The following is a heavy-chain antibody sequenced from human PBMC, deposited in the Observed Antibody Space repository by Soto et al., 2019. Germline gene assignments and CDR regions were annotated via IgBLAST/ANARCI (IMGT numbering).Heavy chain of an antibody. V-gene: IGHV5-51*01. CDR2: IYPGDSDT. CDR3: ARQSLRVSGSYVAYAFDI. D-gene: IGHD1-26*01. CDR1: GYSFTNYW. Sequence: PGESLKISCQGYGYSFTNYWIAWVRQMPGKGLEWMGIIYPGDSDTRYSPSFQGQVTISADKSISTAYLQWSSLKASDTAMYYCARQSLRVSGSYVAYAFDIWGQGTMVTVS. J-gene: IGHJ3*02.